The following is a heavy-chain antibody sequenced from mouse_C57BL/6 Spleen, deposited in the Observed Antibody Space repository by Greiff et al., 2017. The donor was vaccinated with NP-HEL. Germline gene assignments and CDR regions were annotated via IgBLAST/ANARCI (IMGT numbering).Heavy chain of an antibody. Sequence: EVQVVESGPGLVKPSQSLSLTCSVTGYSITSGYYWNWIRQFPGNKLEWMGYISYDGSNNYNPSLKNRISITRDTSKNQFFLKLNAVTTEDTATYYCARVFITTVVAHFDYWGQGTTLTVSS. CDR3: ARVFITTVVAHFDY. D-gene: IGHD1-1*01. CDR1: GYSITSGYY. V-gene: IGHV3-6*01. J-gene: IGHJ2*01. CDR2: ISYDGSN.